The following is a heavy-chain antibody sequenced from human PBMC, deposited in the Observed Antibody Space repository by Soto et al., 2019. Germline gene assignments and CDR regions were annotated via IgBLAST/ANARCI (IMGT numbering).Heavy chain of an antibody. V-gene: IGHV1-18*01. Sequence: ASVKVSCKASGYTFTSYGISWVRQAPGQGLEWMGWISAYNGNTNYAQKLQGRVTMTTDTSTSTAYMELRSLRSDDTAVYYCARGYSGYDWEYYYYMDVWGKGTTVTVSS. CDR2: ISAYNGNT. CDR1: GYTFTSYG. J-gene: IGHJ6*03. CDR3: ARGYSGYDWEYYYYMDV. D-gene: IGHD5-12*01.